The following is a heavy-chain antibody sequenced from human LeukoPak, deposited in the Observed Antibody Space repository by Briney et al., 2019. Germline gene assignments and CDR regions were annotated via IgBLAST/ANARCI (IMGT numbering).Heavy chain of an antibody. CDR3: ARGPYSSGWSTI. J-gene: IGHJ4*02. D-gene: IGHD6-19*01. V-gene: IGHV1-69*13. CDR2: IIPIFGTA. Sequence: GASVKVSCTASGGTFSSYAISWVRQAPGQGLEWMGGIIPIFGTANYAQKFQGRVTITADESTSTAYMELSSLRSEDTAVYYCARGPYSSGWSTIWGQGTLVTVSS. CDR1: GGTFSSYA.